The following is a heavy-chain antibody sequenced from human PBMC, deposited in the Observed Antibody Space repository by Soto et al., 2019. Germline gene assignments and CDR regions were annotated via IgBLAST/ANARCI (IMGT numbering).Heavy chain of an antibody. V-gene: IGHV3-30-3*01. D-gene: IGHD3-3*01. J-gene: IGHJ4*02. CDR3: ARDEVAVLSGYQQIDY. CDR1: GFTFSSYA. Sequence: PVGSLRLSCAASGFTFSSYAMHWVRQAPGKGLEWVAVISYDGSNKYYADSVKGRFTISRDNSKNTLYLQMNSLRAEDTAVYYCARDEVAVLSGYQQIDYWGQGTLVTVSS. CDR2: ISYDGSNK.